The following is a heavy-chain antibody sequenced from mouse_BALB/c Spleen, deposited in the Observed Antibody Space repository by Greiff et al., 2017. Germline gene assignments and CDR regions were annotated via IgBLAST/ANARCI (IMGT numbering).Heavy chain of an antibody. CDR3: ARGGKEAMDY. J-gene: IGHJ4*01. Sequence: VQLQQSGAELVRPGTSVKVSCKASGYAFTNYLIEWVKQRPGQGLEWIGVINPGSGGTNYNEKFKGKATLTADKSSSTAYMQLSSLTSDDSAVYFCARGGKEAMDYWGQGTSVTVSS. V-gene: IGHV1-54*03. CDR2: INPGSGGT. CDR1: GYAFTNYL. D-gene: IGHD2-1*01.